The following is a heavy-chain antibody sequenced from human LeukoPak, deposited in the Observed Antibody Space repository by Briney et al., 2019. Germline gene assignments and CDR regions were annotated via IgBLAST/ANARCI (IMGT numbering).Heavy chain of an antibody. J-gene: IGHJ4*02. CDR2: IYHSGST. V-gene: IGHV4-39*07. Sequence: SETLSLTCTVSGGSISSSSYYWGWIRQPPGKGLEWIGSIYHSGSTYCNPSLKSRVTISVDTSKNQFSLKLSSVTAADTAVYYCARDDSQLDYWGQGTLVTVSS. CDR3: ARDDSQLDY. D-gene: IGHD2-15*01. CDR1: GGSISSSSYY.